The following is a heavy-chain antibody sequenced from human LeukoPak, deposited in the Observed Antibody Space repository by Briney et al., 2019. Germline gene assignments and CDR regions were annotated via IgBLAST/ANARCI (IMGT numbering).Heavy chain of an antibody. V-gene: IGHV3-21*01. Sequence: GSLRLSCAASGFTFSSYSMNWVRQAPGKGLEWVSSISSSSYIYYADSVKGRFTISRDNAKNSLYLQMNSLRAEDTAVYYCARDKVQWELQYFQHWGQGTLVTVS. CDR3: ARDKVQWELQYFQH. D-gene: IGHD1-26*01. CDR1: GFTFSSYS. CDR2: ISSSSYI. J-gene: IGHJ1*01.